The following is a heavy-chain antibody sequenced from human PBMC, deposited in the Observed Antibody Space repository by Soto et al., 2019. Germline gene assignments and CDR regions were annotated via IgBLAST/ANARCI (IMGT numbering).Heavy chain of an antibody. Sequence: GGSLRLSCAASGFTFSSYTIHWVRRAPGKGLEWVALILYDGGNKYYADSVKGGFTISRDNSKNTLYLQMNSLRAEDTAVYYCARDNGYSHGHGMDVWGQGTTVTVSS. D-gene: IGHD5-18*01. CDR3: ARDNGYSHGHGMDV. CDR2: ILYDGGNK. V-gene: IGHV3-30-3*01. J-gene: IGHJ6*02. CDR1: GFTFSSYT.